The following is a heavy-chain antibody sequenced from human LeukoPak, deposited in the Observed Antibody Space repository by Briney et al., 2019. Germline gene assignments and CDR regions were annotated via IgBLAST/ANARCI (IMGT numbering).Heavy chain of an antibody. Sequence: HTGGSLRLSCAASGFTFSSYGMHWVRQAPGKGLEWVAFIPYDGSYKYYADSVKGRFTISRDNSKNTLYLQMNSLRAEDTAVYYCAKAGSIYDSSGQSTLWDYYYYMDVWGKGTTVTISS. V-gene: IGHV3-30*02. CDR2: IPYDGSYK. D-gene: IGHD3-22*01. J-gene: IGHJ6*03. CDR3: AKAGSIYDSSGQSTLWDYYYYMDV. CDR1: GFTFSSYG.